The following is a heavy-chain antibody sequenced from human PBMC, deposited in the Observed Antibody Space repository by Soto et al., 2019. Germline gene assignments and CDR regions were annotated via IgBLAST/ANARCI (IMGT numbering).Heavy chain of an antibody. V-gene: IGHV4-59*01. CDR1: GGSISGYY. Sequence: SETLSLTCTVSGGSISGYYWSWVRQPPGKGLEWIGYIYYSGSTNYNPSLKSRVTISIDTSKNLFSLKLSSVTAADTAVFYCARTYYDFWSGYWRWFDPWGQGTLVTVSS. CDR2: IYYSGST. CDR3: ARTYYDFWSGYWRWFDP. J-gene: IGHJ5*02. D-gene: IGHD3-3*01.